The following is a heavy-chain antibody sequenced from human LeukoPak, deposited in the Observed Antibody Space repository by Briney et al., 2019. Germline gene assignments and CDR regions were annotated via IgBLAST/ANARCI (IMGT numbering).Heavy chain of an antibody. V-gene: IGHV3-23*01. CDR3: ARAMSTFGGVRNYFDS. CDR2: ISGSGGST. D-gene: IGHD3-16*01. CDR1: GFTFSSYA. J-gene: IGHJ4*02. Sequence: PGGSLRLSCAASGFTFSSYAMSWVRQAPGKGLEWVSAISGSGGSTYCADSVKGRFTISRDNAKSSLDLQMNSLRAEDTAVYYCARAMSTFGGVRNYFDSWGQGTLVTVSS.